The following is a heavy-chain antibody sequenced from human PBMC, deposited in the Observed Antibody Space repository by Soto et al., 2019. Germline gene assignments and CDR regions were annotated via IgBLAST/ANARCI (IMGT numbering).Heavy chain of an antibody. J-gene: IGHJ4*02. CDR2: ISYDGSNK. Sequence: PGGSLRLSCAASGFTFSSYGMHWVRQAPGKGLEWVAVISYDGSNKYYADSVKGRFTISRDNSKNTLYLQMISLRAEDTAVYYCAKWNVQYDSYGYFWGQGTLVTVSS. CDR3: AKWNVQYDSYGYF. V-gene: IGHV3-30*18. D-gene: IGHD5-18*01. CDR1: GFTFSSYG.